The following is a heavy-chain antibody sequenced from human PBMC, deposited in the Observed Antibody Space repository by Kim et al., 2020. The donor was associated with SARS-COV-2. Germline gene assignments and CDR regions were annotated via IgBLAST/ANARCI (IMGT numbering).Heavy chain of an antibody. J-gene: IGHJ4*02. Sequence: GGSLRLSCAASGFIFDNYVMHWVRQAPGKGLDWAAVISHDGITTYYADSVRGRFTISRDNSKNTLYLQMSSLRPEDMAVYYCARSQKEWRPDYLDLWGLG. CDR1: GFIFDNYV. CDR3: ARSQKEWRPDYLDL. D-gene: IGHD3-3*01. CDR2: ISHDGITT. V-gene: IGHV3-30*04.